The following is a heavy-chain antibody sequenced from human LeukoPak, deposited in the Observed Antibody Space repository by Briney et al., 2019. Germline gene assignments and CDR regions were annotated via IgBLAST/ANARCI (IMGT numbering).Heavy chain of an antibody. D-gene: IGHD6-19*01. CDR2: INHSGST. CDR1: GGSFSGYY. CDR3: ARRRSRIVVAGKGFDY. Sequence: SETLSLTCAVYGGSFSGYYWSWIRQPPGKGLEWIGEINHSGSTNYNPSLKSRVTISVDTSKNQFSLKLSSVTAADTAVYYCARRRSRIVVAGKGFDYWGQGTLVTVSS. V-gene: IGHV4-34*01. J-gene: IGHJ4*02.